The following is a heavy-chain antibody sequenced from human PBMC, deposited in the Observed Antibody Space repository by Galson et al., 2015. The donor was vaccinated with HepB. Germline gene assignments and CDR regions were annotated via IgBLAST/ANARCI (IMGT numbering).Heavy chain of an antibody. D-gene: IGHD3-16*02. V-gene: IGHV4-4*02. CDR2: IYYSGST. CDR1: GGSISSSNW. CDR3: AKDSRPTYDYVWGSYRYTGFDY. Sequence: SETLSLTCAVSGGSISSSNWWSWVRQPPGKGLEWIGYIYYSGSTNYNPSLKSRVTISVDTSKNQFSLKLSSVTAADTAVYYCAKDSRPTYDYVWGSYRYTGFDYWGQGTLVTVSS. J-gene: IGHJ4*02.